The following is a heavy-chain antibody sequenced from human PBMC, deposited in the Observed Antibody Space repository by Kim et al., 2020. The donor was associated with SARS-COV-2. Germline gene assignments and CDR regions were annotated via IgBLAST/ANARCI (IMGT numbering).Heavy chain of an antibody. CDR1: GFTFSSYG. V-gene: IGHV3-33*01. Sequence: GGSLRLSCAASGFTFSSYGMHWVRQAPGKGLEWVAVIWYDGSNKYYADSVKGRFTIPRDNSKNTLYLQMNSLRAEDTAVYYCARDKGGLLWFGEFLGGMDVWGQGTTVTVSS. J-gene: IGHJ6*02. D-gene: IGHD3-10*01. CDR2: IWYDGSNK. CDR3: ARDKGGLLWFGEFLGGMDV.